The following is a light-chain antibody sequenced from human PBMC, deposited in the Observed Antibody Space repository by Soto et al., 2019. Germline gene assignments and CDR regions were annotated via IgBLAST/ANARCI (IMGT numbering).Light chain of an antibody. CDR3: AAWYDSLNGVV. CDR1: NSNIGINT. Sequence: QSVLTQPPSASGTPGQRVIISCSGSNSNIGINTVNWYQQLPGTAPKLLNYGNNQRPSGVPDRFSGSKSGTSASLAISGLQSEDEADYYCAAWYDSLNGVVFGGGTKLTVL. J-gene: IGLJ2*01. CDR2: GNN. V-gene: IGLV1-44*01.